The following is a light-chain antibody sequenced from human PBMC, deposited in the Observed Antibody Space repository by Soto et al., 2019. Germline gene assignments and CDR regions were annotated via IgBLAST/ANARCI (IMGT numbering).Light chain of an antibody. Sequence: QAVVTQEPSLTVSPGGTVTLTCGSSTGAVTSGHYPYWFQQKPGQAPRTLIYDTSNKHSWTPARFPGSLLGGKAALTLSGAQPEDEAEHYCLLSYSGPYVFGTGTKVTVL. J-gene: IGLJ1*01. CDR2: DTS. CDR1: TGAVTSGHY. V-gene: IGLV7-46*01. CDR3: LLSYSGPYV.